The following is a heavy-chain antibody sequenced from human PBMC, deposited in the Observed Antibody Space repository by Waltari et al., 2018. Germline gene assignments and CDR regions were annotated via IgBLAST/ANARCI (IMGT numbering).Heavy chain of an antibody. D-gene: IGHD2-2*01. CDR2: ISSSGKTP. CDR1: GFTFTDFA. Sequence: EVQLLDSGGGLIQPGGSLSLSCAASGFTFTDFAMPWVRQAPGKGLWWVSSISSSGKTPFYADSVKGRFSISRDNSQDTVYLQLDSLRNDDTAVYYCVRGGYCSSTTCYLTVIDFWGQGTLVTVSS. V-gene: IGHV3-23*01. J-gene: IGHJ4*02. CDR3: VRGGYCSSTTCYLTVIDF.